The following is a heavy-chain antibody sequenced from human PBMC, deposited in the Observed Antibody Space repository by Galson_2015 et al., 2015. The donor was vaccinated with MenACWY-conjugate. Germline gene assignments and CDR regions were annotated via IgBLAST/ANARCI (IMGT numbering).Heavy chain of an antibody. CDR1: GGTFSTYG. CDR2: IIPILDKT. V-gene: IGHV1-69*04. D-gene: IGHD5-18*01. J-gene: IGHJ4*02. Sequence: SVKVSCKASGGTFSTYGIVWVRQAPGQGPEWMGRIIPILDKTNYAQTFQDRVTITADKSTSTAYMELSSLRSEDTAVYYCASVVQLWYYFDYWGQGTLVTVSS. CDR3: ASVVQLWYYFDY.